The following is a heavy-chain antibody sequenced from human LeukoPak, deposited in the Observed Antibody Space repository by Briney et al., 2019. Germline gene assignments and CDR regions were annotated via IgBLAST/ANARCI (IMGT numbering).Heavy chain of an antibody. Sequence: SETLSLTCAVYGGSFSGYYWSWIRQPPGKGLEWIGEINHSGSTNYNPSLKSRVTTSVDTSKNQFSLKLSSVTAADTAVYYCARLAVFYYYYYYGMDVWGQGTTVTVSS. V-gene: IGHV4-34*01. CDR2: INHSGST. J-gene: IGHJ6*02. CDR1: GGSFSGYY. CDR3: ARLAVFYYYYYYGMDV. D-gene: IGHD6-19*01.